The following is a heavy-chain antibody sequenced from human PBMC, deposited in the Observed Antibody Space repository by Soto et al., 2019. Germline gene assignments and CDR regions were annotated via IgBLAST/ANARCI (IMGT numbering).Heavy chain of an antibody. CDR3: ARGSGYSYGDYYYGMDV. CDR1: GGTFSSYA. CDR2: IIPIFGTA. D-gene: IGHD5-18*01. V-gene: IGHV1-69*01. Sequence: QVQLVQSGAEVKKPGSSVKVSCKASGGTFSSYAISWVRQAPGQGLEWMGGIIPIFGTANYAQKFQGRVTITADESTSTAYMELSSLISEDTAVYYCARGSGYSYGDYYYGMDVWGQGTTVTVSS. J-gene: IGHJ6*02.